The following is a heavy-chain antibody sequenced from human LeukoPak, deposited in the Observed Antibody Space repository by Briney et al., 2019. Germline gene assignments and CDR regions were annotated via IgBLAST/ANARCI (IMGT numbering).Heavy chain of an antibody. CDR3: ARDQSIDDRAFDY. CDR2: INPSGGST. D-gene: IGHD1-1*01. J-gene: IGHJ4*02. Sequence: ASVKVSCKASGYTFTSYYMHWVRQAPGQGLEWMGIINPSGGSTSHAQKFQGRVTMTRDMSTSTVYMELSSLRSEDTAVYYCARDQSIDDRAFDYWGQGTLVTVSS. CDR1: GYTFTSYY. V-gene: IGHV1-46*01.